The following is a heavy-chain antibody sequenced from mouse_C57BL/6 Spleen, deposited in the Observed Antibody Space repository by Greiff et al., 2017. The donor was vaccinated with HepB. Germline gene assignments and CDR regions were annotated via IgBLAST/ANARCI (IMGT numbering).Heavy chain of an antibody. CDR1: GYTFTSYW. CDR2: IHPNSGST. CDR3: ASYGKWYFDV. D-gene: IGHD1-1*01. V-gene: IGHV1-64*01. J-gene: IGHJ1*03. Sequence: VQLQQSGAELVKPGASVKLSCKASGYTFTSYWMHWVKQSPGQGLEWIGMIHPNSGSTNYNEKFKSKATLTVDKSSSTAYMQLSSLTSEDSAVYYCASYGKWYFDVWGTGTTVTVSS.